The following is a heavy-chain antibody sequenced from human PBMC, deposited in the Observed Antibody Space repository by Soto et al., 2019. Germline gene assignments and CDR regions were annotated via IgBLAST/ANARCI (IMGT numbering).Heavy chain of an antibody. CDR1: GGSFSGYY. CDR2: INHSGST. CDR3: ARGRDYYGSGSYYLTFFDY. Sequence: SETLSLTCAVYGGSFSGYYWSWIRQPPGKGLEWIGEINHSGSTNYNPSLKSRVTISVDTSKNQFSLKLSSVTAADTAVYYCARGRDYYGSGSYYLTFFDYWGQGTLVTVSS. D-gene: IGHD3-10*01. V-gene: IGHV4-34*01. J-gene: IGHJ4*02.